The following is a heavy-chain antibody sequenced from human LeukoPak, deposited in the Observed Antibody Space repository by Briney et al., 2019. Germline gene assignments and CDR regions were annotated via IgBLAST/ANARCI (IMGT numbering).Heavy chain of an antibody. CDR3: AKDFFGELLYYFDY. CDR2: ISWNSGTI. J-gene: IGHJ4*02. D-gene: IGHD3-16*01. V-gene: IGHV3-9*03. CDR1: GFTFDDYA. Sequence: GGSLRLSCAASGFTFDDYAMHWVRQAPGKGLEWVSGISWNSGTIDYADFVKGRFTISRDNAKNSLYLQMNSLRAEDMALYYCAKDFFGELLYYFDYWGQGTLVTVSS.